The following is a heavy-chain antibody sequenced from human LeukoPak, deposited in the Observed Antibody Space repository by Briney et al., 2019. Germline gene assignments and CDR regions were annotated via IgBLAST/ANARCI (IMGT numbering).Heavy chain of an antibody. D-gene: IGHD2-15*01. J-gene: IGHJ6*03. V-gene: IGHV4-59*11. CDR1: GGAITSHY. CDR3: GRDALVGYFSYYYMDV. Sequence: SETLSLTCIVSGGAITSHYWTWIRQSPVKGLEWIGDISNGGSTSYNPSLKSRVTIAIDTSKNQFSLKLSSVTAADTAVYYCGRDALVGYFSYYYMDVWGKGTTVTVSS. CDR2: ISNGGST.